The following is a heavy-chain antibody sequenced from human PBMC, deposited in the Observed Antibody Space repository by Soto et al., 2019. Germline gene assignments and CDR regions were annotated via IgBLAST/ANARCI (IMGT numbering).Heavy chain of an antibody. CDR2: ISSSSSTI. V-gene: IGHV3-48*02. CDR3: AREFTSTPIVVVPAAMVGYYYYGMDV. CDR1: GFTFSSYS. J-gene: IGHJ6*02. D-gene: IGHD2-2*01. Sequence: EVQLVESGGGLVQPGGSLRLSCAASGFTFSSYSMNWVRQAPGKGLEWVSYISSSSSTIYYADSVKGRVTISRDNAKNSLYLQMNSLRDEHTAVYYCAREFTSTPIVVVPAAMVGYYYYGMDVWGQGTTVTVSS.